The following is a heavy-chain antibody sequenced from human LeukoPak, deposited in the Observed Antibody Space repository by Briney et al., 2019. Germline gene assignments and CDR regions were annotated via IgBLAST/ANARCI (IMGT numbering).Heavy chain of an antibody. CDR2: ISGGGDST. CDR1: GFTFSSYA. J-gene: IGHJ6*02. CDR3: AKAGNYYYFGMDV. Sequence: GGSLRLSCAASGFTFSSYAMSWVRQAPGKGLEWVSGISGGGDSTYYADSVKGRFTISRDNTKNTVYLQMNSLRAEDTAVYYCAKAGNYYYFGMDVWGQGTTVTVSS. V-gene: IGHV3-23*01.